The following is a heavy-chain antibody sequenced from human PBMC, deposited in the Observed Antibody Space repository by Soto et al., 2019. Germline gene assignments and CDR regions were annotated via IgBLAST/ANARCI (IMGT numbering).Heavy chain of an antibody. V-gene: IGHV3-23*01. J-gene: IGHJ4*02. Sequence: GGSLRLSCAASGFTFSSYAMSWVRQAPGKGLEWVSAISGSGGSTYYADSVKGRFTISRDNSKNTLYLQMNSLRAEDTAVYYCAKELPRCSSGWYSLLRDSYFDEWGQGALVTVS. CDR1: GFTFSSYA. CDR3: AKELPRCSSGWYSLLRDSYFDE. D-gene: IGHD6-19*01. CDR2: ISGSGGST.